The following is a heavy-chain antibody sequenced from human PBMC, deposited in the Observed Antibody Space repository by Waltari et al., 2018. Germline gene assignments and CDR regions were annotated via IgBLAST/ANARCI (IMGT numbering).Heavy chain of an antibody. D-gene: IGHD1-26*01. CDR2: IHYSGSS. J-gene: IGHJ6*03. Sequence: QVQLQESGPGLVKPSETLSLTCTVSGGSTSTYYWSWVRQSPGKGLAWIGYIHYSGSSVYNPSLRTRVAISLDTPTDQFSLRLRSVTAADAAIYYCARADTSTSYFYYYMDVWGKGTTVTVSS. CDR3: ARADTSTSYFYYYMDV. V-gene: IGHV4-59*01. CDR1: GGSTSTYY.